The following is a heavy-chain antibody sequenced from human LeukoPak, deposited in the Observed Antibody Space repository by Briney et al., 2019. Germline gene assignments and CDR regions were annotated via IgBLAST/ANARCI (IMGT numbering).Heavy chain of an antibody. V-gene: IGHV3-13*01. CDR2: IGTAGDT. CDR1: GFTFSSYD. Sequence: QSGGSLRLSCAASGFTFSSYDMHWVRQATGKGLEWVSAIGTAGDTYYPGSVKGRFTISRENAKNSLYLQMNSLRAGDTAVYYCARDTNGIAADNGYFDLWGRGTLVTVSS. D-gene: IGHD6-13*01. J-gene: IGHJ2*01. CDR3: ARDTNGIAADNGYFDL.